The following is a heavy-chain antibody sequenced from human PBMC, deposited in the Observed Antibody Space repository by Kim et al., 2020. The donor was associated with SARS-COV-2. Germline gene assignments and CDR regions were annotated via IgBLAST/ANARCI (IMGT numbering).Heavy chain of an antibody. D-gene: IGHD2-15*01. CDR2: IIPIFGTA. V-gene: IGHV1-69*13. CDR1: GGTFRSYA. Sequence: SVKVSCKASGGTFRSYAISWVRQAPGQGLEWMGGIIPIFGTANYAQKFQGRVTITADESTSTAYMELSSLRSEDTAVYYCARDPQLGYCSGGSCHQYYYGMDVWGQGTTVTVSS. J-gene: IGHJ6*02. CDR3: ARDPQLGYCSGGSCHQYYYGMDV.